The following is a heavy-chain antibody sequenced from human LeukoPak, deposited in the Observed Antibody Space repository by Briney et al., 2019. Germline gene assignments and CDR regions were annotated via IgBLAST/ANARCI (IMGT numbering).Heavy chain of an antibody. CDR1: GFTFSSYA. CDR2: ISGSAYST. V-gene: IGHV3-23*01. D-gene: IGHD6-19*01. J-gene: IGHJ4*02. CDR3: AKETVAASPIDY. Sequence: PGGSLTLSCAASGFTFSSYAMSWVRQAPGKGLEWVSAISGSAYSTYYADSVKGRFTISRDNSKNTLYLQMNSLRAEDTAVYYCAKETVAASPIDYWGQGNLFSVSS.